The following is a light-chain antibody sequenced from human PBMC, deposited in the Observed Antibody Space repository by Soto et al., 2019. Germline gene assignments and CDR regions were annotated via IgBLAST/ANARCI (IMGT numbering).Light chain of an antibody. CDR1: QDISNS. CDR3: QQYNSYPYT. J-gene: IGKJ3*01. CDR2: GTS. Sequence: DIQMTQSPSSLSASVGDRVTITCRASQDISNSLAWFQQKPGKAPKSLIYGTSTLQSGVPSKFSGSGSGTDFTPTINSLQPEDFATYYCQQYNSYPYTFGPGTKVDIK. V-gene: IGKV1-16*02.